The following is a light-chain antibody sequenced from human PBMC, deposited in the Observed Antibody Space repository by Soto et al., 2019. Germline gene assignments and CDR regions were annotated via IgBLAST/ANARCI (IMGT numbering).Light chain of an antibody. J-gene: IGKJ2*01. CDR2: GAS. CDR1: QSVSSN. CDR3: QQYNNWPLYT. Sequence: EIVMTQSPATLSVSPGERATLSCRASQSVSSNLAWYQQKPGQAPRLLLYGASTRATGIPARFSGSGSGTEFILTVSSLQSEDFAIYYCQQYNNWPLYTFGQGTKLEI. V-gene: IGKV3-15*01.